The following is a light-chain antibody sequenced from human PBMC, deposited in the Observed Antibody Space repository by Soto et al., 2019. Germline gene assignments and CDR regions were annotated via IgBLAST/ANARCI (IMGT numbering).Light chain of an antibody. CDR3: QVWDSSSDLVV. Sequence: SYELTQPPSVSVAPGQTARLTCGGNNIGSTSVHWYQQKPGQAPVLVVYDDSDRPSGIPERFSGSNSGNTATLTISRVEAGDEADYYCQVWDSSSDLVVFGGGTKVTVL. CDR2: DDS. V-gene: IGLV3-21*02. J-gene: IGLJ2*01. CDR1: NIGSTS.